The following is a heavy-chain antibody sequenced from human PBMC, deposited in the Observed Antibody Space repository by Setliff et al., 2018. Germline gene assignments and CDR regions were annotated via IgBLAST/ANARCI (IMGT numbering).Heavy chain of an antibody. CDR1: GYTFTGYY. CDR2: INPSSGAT. Sequence: ASVKVSCKASGYTFTGYYMYWVRQAPGQGLEWMGRINPSSGATIYAQRFQGRVTMTSDTSISTAYMGLGRLRSDDTAVYFCARDGGGDSDAFDIWGQGTMVTVSS. CDR3: ARDGGGDSDAFDI. D-gene: IGHD3-16*01. J-gene: IGHJ3*02. V-gene: IGHV1-2*06.